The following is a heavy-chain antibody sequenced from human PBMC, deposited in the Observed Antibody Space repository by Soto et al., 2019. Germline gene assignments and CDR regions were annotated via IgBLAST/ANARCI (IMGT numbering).Heavy chain of an antibody. CDR3: ARDLGY. CDR1: AGSISSYY. Sequence: PSETLSLTCTVSAGSISSYYWSWIRQPAGKRLECIGYIYDSGSTSNITTLKSRVTISVDTSKNQFSLKLSSVNASDTAVYYWARDLGYWGQGTLVTVSS. CDR2: IYDSGST. J-gene: IGHJ4*02. V-gene: IGHV4-59*01.